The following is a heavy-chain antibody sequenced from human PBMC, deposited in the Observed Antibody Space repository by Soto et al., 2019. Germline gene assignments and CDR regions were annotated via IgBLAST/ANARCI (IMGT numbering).Heavy chain of an antibody. Sequence: GGSLRLSCAASGFTFSSYAMHWVRQAPGKGLEWVAVISYDGSNKYYADSVKGRFTISRDNSKNTLYLQMNSLRAEDTAVYYCARVRVLGRYGSGSYLGYWGQGTLVTVSS. CDR1: GFTFSSYA. J-gene: IGHJ4*02. CDR3: ARVRVLGRYGSGSYLGY. D-gene: IGHD3-10*01. V-gene: IGHV3-30-3*01. CDR2: ISYDGSNK.